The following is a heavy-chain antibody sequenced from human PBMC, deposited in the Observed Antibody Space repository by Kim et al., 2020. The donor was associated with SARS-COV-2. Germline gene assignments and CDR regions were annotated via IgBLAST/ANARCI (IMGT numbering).Heavy chain of an antibody. V-gene: IGHV3-23*05. CDR3: AKDHPSSGWPTFDS. J-gene: IGHJ4*02. Sequence: YAHSVKGRFTASRDITKDTLYLQTNSLRADDTALYYCAKDHPSSGWPTFDSWGQGTLVAVSS. D-gene: IGHD6-19*01.